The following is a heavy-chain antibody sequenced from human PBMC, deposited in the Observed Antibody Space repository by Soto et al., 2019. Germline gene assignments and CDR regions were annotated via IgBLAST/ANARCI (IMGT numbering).Heavy chain of an antibody. V-gene: IGHV1-18*01. D-gene: IGHD3-22*01. CDR1: GYTFTSYG. J-gene: IGHJ6*02. CDR2: ISAYNGNT. CDR3: ACDYHYYYSSVLLVLGGMDV. Sequence: QVQLVQSGAEVKKPGASVKVSCKASGYTFTSYGISWVRHAPGQGLEWMGWISAYNGNTNYAQKLQGRVTMHTDTHTHTAYMELRGLRSDDTAVYECACDYHYYYSSVLLVLGGMDVWGQGTTVTVSS.